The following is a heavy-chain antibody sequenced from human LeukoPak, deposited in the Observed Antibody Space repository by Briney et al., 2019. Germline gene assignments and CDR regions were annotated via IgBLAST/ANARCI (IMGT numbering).Heavy chain of an antibody. V-gene: IGHV7-4-1*01. CDR2: IITNTGNP. CDR3: ARGRYCSSYSCYSDY. J-gene: IGHJ4*02. CDR1: GYTFISYG. D-gene: IGHD2-2*02. Sequence: ASVKVSCKASGYTFISYGMSWVRQAPGQGLEWMGWIITNTGNPTYAQGFTGRFVFSLDTSVSTAYLQIGSLKTEDTAVYYCARGRYCSSYSCYSDYWGQGTLVTVSS.